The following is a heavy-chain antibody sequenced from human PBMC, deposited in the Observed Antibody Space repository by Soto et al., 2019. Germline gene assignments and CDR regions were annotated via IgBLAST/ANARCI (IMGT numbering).Heavy chain of an antibody. Sequence: GGSLRLSCSGSGFTFRIYAMRWLRQAPGKGLEWGSGISGSGVSTYYADSVKGRFTISRDNSKNTLYLRMNSLRAEDTAVYYCAKDNYDSSAYYYGGGSFDYWGQGTLVTVSS. J-gene: IGHJ4*02. CDR1: GFTFRIYA. CDR2: ISGSGVST. D-gene: IGHD3-22*01. V-gene: IGHV3-23*01. CDR3: AKDNYDSSAYYYGGGSFDY.